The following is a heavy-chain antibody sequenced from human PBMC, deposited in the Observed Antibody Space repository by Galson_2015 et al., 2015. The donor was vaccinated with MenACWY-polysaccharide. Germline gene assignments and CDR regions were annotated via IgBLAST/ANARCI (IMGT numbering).Heavy chain of an antibody. V-gene: IGHV3-23*01. D-gene: IGHD1-26*01. J-gene: IGHJ4*02. Sequence: SLRLSCAASGFTFSTYAMSWVRQAPGKGLEWVSGLSASGGSPYYADSVKGRFTISRDNTENSLYLQMNRLRDKDTAVYYCARSGSHDYWGQGTLVTVSS. CDR2: LSASGGSP. CDR1: GFTFSTYA. CDR3: ARSGSHDY.